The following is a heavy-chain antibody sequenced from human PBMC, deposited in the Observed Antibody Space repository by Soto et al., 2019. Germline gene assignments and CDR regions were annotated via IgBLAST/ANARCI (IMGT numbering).Heavy chain of an antibody. CDR2: ITSSSDTI. D-gene: IGHD3-22*01. CDR1: GFTFSSFH. V-gene: IGHV3-48*02. CDR3: ARVVVVIPPGYYYAMDV. Sequence: PWGSLRLSCAASGFTFSSFHMNWVRQAPGRGLEWVAYITSSSDTIYYSDSVKGRFTISRDNGKNSLFLQMNSLRDEDTAVYYCARVVVVIPPGYYYAMDVWGQGTTVTVSS. J-gene: IGHJ6*02.